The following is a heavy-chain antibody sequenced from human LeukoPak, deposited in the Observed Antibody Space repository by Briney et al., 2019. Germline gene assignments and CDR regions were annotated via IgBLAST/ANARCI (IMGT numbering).Heavy chain of an antibody. CDR3: ATEVWFRADS. CDR2: IDQYGGQK. D-gene: IGHD3-10*01. V-gene: IGHV3-7*05. Sequence: GGSLRLSCAASGFTFSVYWMTWVRQAPGKGLEGVATIDQYGGQKNYVESVKGRFTISRDNAENSLFLQMNSLRADDTAVYYCATEVWFRADSWGQGTVVTVS. CDR1: GFTFSVYW. J-gene: IGHJ4*02.